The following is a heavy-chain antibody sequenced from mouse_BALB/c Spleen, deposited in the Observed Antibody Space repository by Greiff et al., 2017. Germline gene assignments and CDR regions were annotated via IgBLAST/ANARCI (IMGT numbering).Heavy chain of an antibody. D-gene: IGHD2-4*01. CDR3: ARQRNYDSSPYAMDD. Sequence: DVHLVESGGGLVQPGGSLKLSCAASGFTFSSYTMSWVRQTPEKRLEWVAYISNGGGSTYYPDTVKGRFTISRDNAKNTLYLQMSSLKSEDTAMYYCARQRNYDSSPYAMDDWGQGTSVTVSS. CDR1: GFTFSSYT. J-gene: IGHJ4*01. CDR2: ISNGGGST. V-gene: IGHV5-12-2*01.